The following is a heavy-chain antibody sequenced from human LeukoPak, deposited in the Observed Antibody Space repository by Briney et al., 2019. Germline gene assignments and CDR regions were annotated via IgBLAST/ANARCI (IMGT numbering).Heavy chain of an antibody. D-gene: IGHD4-17*01. CDR1: GYTFTSYA. CDR2: ISAYNGDT. CDR3: ARTPVGFNTVTPTDVRY. J-gene: IGHJ4*02. Sequence: ASVKVSCKASGYTFTSYAMNWVRQAPGQGLEWMGWISAYNGDTNYAQKFQGRVTLTTEKSTTTAYMELRSLRSDDTAMYYCARTPVGFNTVTPTDVRYWGQGTLVTVSS. V-gene: IGHV1-18*01.